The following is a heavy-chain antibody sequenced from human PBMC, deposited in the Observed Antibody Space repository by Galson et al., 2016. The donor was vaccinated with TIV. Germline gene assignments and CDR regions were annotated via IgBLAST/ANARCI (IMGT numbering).Heavy chain of an antibody. CDR2: ISSGGST. CDR3: ARVRLHCGNECYLYYYYGMDV. CDR1: GLIVSSNY. V-gene: IGHV3-66*02. D-gene: IGHD2-21*01. Sequence: SLRLSCAASGLIVSSNYMSWVRQAPGKGLEWVSLISSGGSTSYADSVRGRFTISRDNSNNRVYLQMNSVRPEETAVYYCARVRLHCGNECYLYYYYGMDVWGQGATVTVSS. J-gene: IGHJ6*02.